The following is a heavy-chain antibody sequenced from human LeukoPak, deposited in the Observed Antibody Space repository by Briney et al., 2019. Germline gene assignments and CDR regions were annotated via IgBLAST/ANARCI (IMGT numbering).Heavy chain of an antibody. CDR3: AKDPEGSGYYPLKGQSYYSDY. V-gene: IGHV3-30*02. CDR1: GFTFSSYG. Sequence: PGGSLRLSCAASGFTFSSYGMHWVRQAPGKGLEWVAFIRYDGSNKYYADSVRGRFTISRDNSKNTLYLQMNSLRAEDTAVYYCAKDPEGSGYYPLKGQSYYSDYWGQGTLVTVSS. D-gene: IGHD3-22*01. CDR2: IRYDGSNK. J-gene: IGHJ4*02.